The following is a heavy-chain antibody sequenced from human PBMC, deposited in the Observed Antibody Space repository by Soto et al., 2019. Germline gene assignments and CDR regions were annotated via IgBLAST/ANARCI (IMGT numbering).Heavy chain of an antibody. CDR2: IDSDGSYQ. V-gene: IGHV3-74*01. CDR1: GFTFSGHW. D-gene: IGHD1-26*01. CDR3: ARELVGPIQEDALDV. J-gene: IGHJ3*01. Sequence: GGSLRLSCAASGFTFSGHWMHWVRQAPGKGLVWVSRIDSDGSYQNDADSVRGRFTIFRDNAKNTVYLQMNSLRVDDTGVYYCARELVGPIQEDALDVWGQGTTVTVSS.